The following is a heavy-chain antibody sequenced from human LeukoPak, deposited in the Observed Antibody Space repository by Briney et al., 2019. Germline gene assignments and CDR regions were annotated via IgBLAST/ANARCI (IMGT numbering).Heavy chain of an antibody. Sequence: GESLKISCKGSGYSFTSYWIGWVRQMPGKGLEWMGIIYPGDSDTRYSPSFQGQVTISADKSISTAYLQWSSLKASDTAMYYCASSASGTSGSYYRGDAFDIRGQGTMVTVSS. CDR3: ASSASGTSGSYYRGDAFDI. J-gene: IGHJ3*02. CDR1: GYSFTSYW. D-gene: IGHD3-10*01. CDR2: IYPGDSDT. V-gene: IGHV5-51*01.